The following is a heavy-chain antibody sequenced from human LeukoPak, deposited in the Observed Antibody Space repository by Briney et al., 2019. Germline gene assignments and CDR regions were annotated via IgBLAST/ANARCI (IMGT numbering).Heavy chain of an antibody. V-gene: IGHV4-34*01. J-gene: IGHJ4*02. CDR3: ARGRPEDIVVVPAAIPPVFDY. CDR1: GGSFSGYY. D-gene: IGHD2-2*01. CDR2: INHSGST. Sequence: PSETRSLTCAVYGGSFSGYYWSWIRQPPGKGLEWIGEINHSGSTNYNPSLKSRVTISVDTSKNQFSLKLSSVTAADTAVYYCARGRPEDIVVVPAAIPPVFDYWGQGTLVTVSS.